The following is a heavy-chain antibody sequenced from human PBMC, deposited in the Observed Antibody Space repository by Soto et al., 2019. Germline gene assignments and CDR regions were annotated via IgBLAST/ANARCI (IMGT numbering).Heavy chain of an antibody. J-gene: IGHJ6*03. V-gene: IGHV1-18*01. CDR3: AREIMVYATNYYYYYMDV. CDR1: GYTFTSYG. CDR2: ISAYNGNT. D-gene: IGHD2-8*01. Sequence: QVQLVQSGAEVKKPGASVKVSCKASGYTFTSYGISWVRQAPGQGLEWMGWISAYNGNTNYAQKLQGRVTMTTDASTSTAYMELRSLRSDDTAVYYCAREIMVYATNYYYYYMDVWGKGTTVTVSS.